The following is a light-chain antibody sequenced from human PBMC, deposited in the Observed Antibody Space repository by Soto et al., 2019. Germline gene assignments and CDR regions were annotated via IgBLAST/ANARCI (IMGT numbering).Light chain of an antibody. Sequence: EIVMTQSPLSLPVTLGEPASISCRSSQSLLHIKGYNYLDGYVRKTGRFPALLIHLGSNRAPGVPARFSGSGSGTDFTLKISRVEAEDVGVYYCMQALKNPVTFGQGTRLEIK. CDR1: QSLLHIKGYNY. V-gene: IGKV2-28*01. CDR3: MQALKNPVT. CDR2: LGS. J-gene: IGKJ5*01.